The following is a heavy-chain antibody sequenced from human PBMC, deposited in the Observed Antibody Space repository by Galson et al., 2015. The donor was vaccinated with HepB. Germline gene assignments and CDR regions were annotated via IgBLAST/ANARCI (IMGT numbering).Heavy chain of an antibody. CDR3: ARDNNQGLDF. Sequence: SLRLSCAASGFTCVDYYMNWIRQAPGKGLEWISYICGSGRKILDAQSLEGRFTISRNNGRNSLFLEINNLGVEDTALYYCARDNNQGLDFWGLGTLVTVSS. CDR2: ICGSGRKI. J-gene: IGHJ4*02. V-gene: IGHV3-11*01. CDR1: GFTCVDYY. D-gene: IGHD1/OR15-1a*01.